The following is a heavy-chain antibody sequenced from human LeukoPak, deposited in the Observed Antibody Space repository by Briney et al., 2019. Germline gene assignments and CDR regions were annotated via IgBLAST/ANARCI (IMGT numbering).Heavy chain of an antibody. CDR2: IRSKGYGGTT. J-gene: IGHJ6*02. V-gene: IGHV3-49*04. D-gene: IGHD5-24*01. Sequence: GGSLRLSCTASGFTFGDSAMSWVRQAPGKGLEWVGFIRSKGYGGTTEYAASVKGRFTISRDDSKSIAYLQMSSLKTEDTAVYYCTGVFGGDGYNNGGYHFYVMDVWGQGTTVTVSS. CDR3: TGVFGGDGYNNGGYHFYVMDV. CDR1: GFTFGDSA.